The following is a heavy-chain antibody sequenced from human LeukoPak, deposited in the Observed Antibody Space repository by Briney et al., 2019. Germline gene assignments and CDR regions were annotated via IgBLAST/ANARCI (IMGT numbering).Heavy chain of an antibody. Sequence: GGSLRLSCAASGFTFSSYWMHWVRQAPGKGLEWVSSISSSSSYIYYADSVKGRFTISRDNAKNSLYLQMNSLRAEDTAVYYCARSPTPIAAAVIWGQGTLVTVSS. J-gene: IGHJ4*02. CDR1: GFTFSSYW. CDR3: ARSPTPIAAAVI. D-gene: IGHD6-13*01. CDR2: ISSSSSYI. V-gene: IGHV3-21*01.